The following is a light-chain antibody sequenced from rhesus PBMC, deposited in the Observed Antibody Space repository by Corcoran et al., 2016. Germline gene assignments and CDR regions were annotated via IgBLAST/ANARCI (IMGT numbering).Light chain of an antibody. J-gene: IGKJ4*01. CDR1: QGISSW. CDR2: KAS. V-gene: IGKV1-22*01. Sequence: DIQMTQTPSSLSASVVDTVTITRRASQGISSWLAWYQQKPGKAPKLLISKASSLQGGVPSRLSGSGAGTDFTITISSLQSEGFATYYCQQCSSRPLTFGGGTKVELK. CDR3: QQCSSRPLT.